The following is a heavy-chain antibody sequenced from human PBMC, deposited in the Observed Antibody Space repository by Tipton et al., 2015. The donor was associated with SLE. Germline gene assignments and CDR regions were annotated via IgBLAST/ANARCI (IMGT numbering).Heavy chain of an antibody. V-gene: IGHV4-59*01. CDR1: GGSISNYY. Sequence: TLSLTCTVSGGSISNYYWSWIRQSPGKGLEWIGYIYYSGHTDYNPSLKSRVTLSVDTSKSQFSLKLSSVTAADTAIYYCARGPVGSGHYSSSDAFDFWGQGTMVTVSS. CDR3: ARGPVGSGHYSSSDAFDF. J-gene: IGHJ3*01. D-gene: IGHD3-22*01. CDR2: IYYSGHT.